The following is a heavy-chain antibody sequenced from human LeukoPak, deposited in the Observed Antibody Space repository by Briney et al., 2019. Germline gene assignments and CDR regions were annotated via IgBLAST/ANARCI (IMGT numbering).Heavy chain of an antibody. CDR1: GYTFTTYY. CDR2: INPSGGST. J-gene: IGHJ5*02. CDR3: ARAIVVVPSAMGFDP. Sequence: ASVKVSCEASGYTFTTYYIHWVRQAPGQGLEWMGVINPSGGSTSLAQKFQARLTMTRDTSTSTVYMELSGLNSEDTAVYYCARAIVVVPSAMGFDPWGPGTLVTVSS. D-gene: IGHD2-2*01. V-gene: IGHV1-46*01.